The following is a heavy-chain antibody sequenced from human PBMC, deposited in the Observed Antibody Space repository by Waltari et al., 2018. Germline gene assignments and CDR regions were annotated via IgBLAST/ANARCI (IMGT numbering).Heavy chain of an antibody. CDR1: GGSFSGYY. Sequence: QVQLQQWGAGLLKPSETLSLTCAVYGGSFSGYYWSWIRKPTGKGLEWIGEINHSGSTNYNPSLKSRFTISVDTSKNQFSLKLSSVTAADTAVYYCAREIVGAPQRDPYFDYWGQGTLVTVSS. D-gene: IGHD1-26*01. V-gene: IGHV4-34*01. CDR2: INHSGST. J-gene: IGHJ4*02. CDR3: AREIVGAPQRDPYFDY.